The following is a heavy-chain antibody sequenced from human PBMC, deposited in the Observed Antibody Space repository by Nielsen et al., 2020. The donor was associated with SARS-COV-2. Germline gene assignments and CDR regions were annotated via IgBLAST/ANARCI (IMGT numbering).Heavy chain of an antibody. CDR1: GFAFDDYT. CDR3: AKDTQIAVAAYDHDAFDI. D-gene: IGHD6-19*01. J-gene: IGHJ3*02. V-gene: IGHV3-43*01. Sequence: GESLKISCVASGFAFDDYTMHWVRQLPGKGLEWVSLISWDGGTAYYGDSVKGRFTISRDNSKNTLYLQMNSLRAEDTAVYYCAKDTQIAVAAYDHDAFDIWGQGTMVTVSS. CDR2: ISWDGGTA.